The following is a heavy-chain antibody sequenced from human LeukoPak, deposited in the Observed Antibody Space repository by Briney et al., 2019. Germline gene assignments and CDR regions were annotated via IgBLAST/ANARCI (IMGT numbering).Heavy chain of an antibody. V-gene: IGHV4-59*08. J-gene: IGHJ4*02. Sequence: PSETLSLTCTVSGGSITTYFWSGIRQSPGKGLEWIGNIYYTVSTNYNPSLKSRATISVDTSKNQFSLKLTSVTAADTAIYYCARLPLDYGDYGGFEYWGQGILVTVST. CDR1: GGSITTYF. CDR2: IYYTVST. CDR3: ARLPLDYGDYGGFEY. D-gene: IGHD4-23*01.